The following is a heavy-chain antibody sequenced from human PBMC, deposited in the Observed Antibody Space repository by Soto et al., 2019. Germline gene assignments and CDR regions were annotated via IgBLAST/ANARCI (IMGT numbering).Heavy chain of an antibody. V-gene: IGHV1-18*04. Sequence: QVQVMQSGAEVKKPGDSVKVSCKTSGYIFSDYGINWVRQAPGQGLEWMGWISGYSGNANLAQKLQGRVTRTTDKSTRTAYREWRRLRSDDTAVYYWAKRTSGTTWGESDYWGQGTLVTVSS. CDR2: ISGYSGNA. CDR1: GYIFSDYG. CDR3: AKRTSGTTWGESDY. D-gene: IGHD4-17*01. J-gene: IGHJ4*02.